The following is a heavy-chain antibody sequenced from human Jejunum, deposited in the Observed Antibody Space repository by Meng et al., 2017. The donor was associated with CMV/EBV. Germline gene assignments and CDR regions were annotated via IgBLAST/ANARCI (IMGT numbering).Heavy chain of an antibody. J-gene: IGHJ2*01. CDR1: GGSISSYY. CDR2: IYYSGST. CDR3: ARGVDWYFDL. Sequence: TFTVSGGSISSYYWSWIRQPPGKGLEWIGYIYYSGSTNYNPSLKSRVTISVDTSKNQFSRKLSSVTAADTAVYYCARGVDWYFDLWGRGTLVTVSS. V-gene: IGHV4-59*01.